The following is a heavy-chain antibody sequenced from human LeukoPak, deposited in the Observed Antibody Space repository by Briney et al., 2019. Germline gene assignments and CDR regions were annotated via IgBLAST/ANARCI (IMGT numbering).Heavy chain of an antibody. CDR1: GFTFSNHS. CDR3: ARESVAGSSFDY. Sequence: GGSLRLSCAASGFTFSNHSMNWVRQAPGKGLEWVSSISSTDSYIYYADSVKGRFTISRDNAKSSLYLQVNSLRAEDTAVYFCARESVAGSSFDYWGQGTLVTVSS. V-gene: IGHV3-21*01. J-gene: IGHJ4*02. D-gene: IGHD6-19*01. CDR2: ISSTDSYI.